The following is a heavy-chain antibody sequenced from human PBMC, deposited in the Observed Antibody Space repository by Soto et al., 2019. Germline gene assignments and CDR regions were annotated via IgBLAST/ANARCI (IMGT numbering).Heavy chain of an antibody. V-gene: IGHV1-3*01. D-gene: IGHD4-17*01. CDR2: INAGNGNT. CDR3: ARTVGYYYGMDV. J-gene: IGHJ6*02. Sequence: QVQLVQSGAEVKKPGASVKVSCKASGYTFTSYAMHWVRQAPGQRLEWMGWINAGNGNTKYSQKFQGRVTITRDTSASTAYMELSSLRSEDPAVYYCARTVGYYYGMDVWGQGTTVTVS. CDR1: GYTFTSYA.